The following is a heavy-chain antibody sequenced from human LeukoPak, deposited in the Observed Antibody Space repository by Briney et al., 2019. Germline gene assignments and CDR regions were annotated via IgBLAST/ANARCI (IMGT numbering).Heavy chain of an antibody. Sequence: GGSLRLSCTASGFTFGDYAMSWVRQAPGKGLEWVGFIRSKAYGGTTEYAASVKGRFTIPRDDSKSIAYLQMNSLKTEDTAVYYCTREVYIVVVPAAPRGVYYYYYMDVWGKGTTVTVSS. D-gene: IGHD2-2*01. CDR2: IRSKAYGGTT. V-gene: IGHV3-49*04. J-gene: IGHJ6*03. CDR3: TREVYIVVVPAAPRGVYYYYYMDV. CDR1: GFTFGDYA.